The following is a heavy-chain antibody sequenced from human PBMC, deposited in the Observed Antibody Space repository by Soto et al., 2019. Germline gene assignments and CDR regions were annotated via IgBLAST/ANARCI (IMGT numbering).Heavy chain of an antibody. Sequence: EVQLVESGGGLTQPGRSLRLSCVASGFTFDDYAMRWVRQTPGKGLEWVSSIDWNGGSTAYADSVKGRFTISRDNGRNSLYLQMNSLRPEDTALYYCVKGRGSYFVYFGLDVWGQGTTVTVS. V-gene: IGHV3-9*01. CDR3: VKGRGSYFVYFGLDV. CDR1: GFTFDDYA. CDR2: IDWNGGST. D-gene: IGHD1-26*01. J-gene: IGHJ6*02.